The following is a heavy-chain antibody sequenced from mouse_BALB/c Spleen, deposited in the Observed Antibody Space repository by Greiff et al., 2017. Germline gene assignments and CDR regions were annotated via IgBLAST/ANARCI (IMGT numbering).Heavy chain of an antibody. CDR3: AGEEYRIYAMDY. D-gene: IGHD2-14*01. V-gene: IGHV1-9*01. CDR2: ILPGSGST. Sequence: QVQLQQSGAELMKPGASVKISCKATGYTFSSYWIEWVKQRPGHGLEWIGEILPGSGSTNYNEKFKGKATFTADTSSNTAYMQLSSLTSEDSAVYYGAGEEYRIYAMDYWGQGTSVTVSA. J-gene: IGHJ4*01. CDR1: GYTFSSYW.